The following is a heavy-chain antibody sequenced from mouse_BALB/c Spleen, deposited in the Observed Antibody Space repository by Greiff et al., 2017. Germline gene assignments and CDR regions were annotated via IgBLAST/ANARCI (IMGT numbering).Heavy chain of an antibody. Sequence: EVQGVESGGGLVKPGGSLKLSCAASGFTFSSYAMSWVRQSPEKRLEWVAEISSGGSYTYYPDTVTGRFTISRDNAKNTLYLEMSSLRSEDTAMYYCARDGNYIDYWGQGTTLTVSS. CDR1: GFTFSSYA. CDR3: ARDGNYIDY. CDR2: ISSGGSYT. V-gene: IGHV5-9-4*01. D-gene: IGHD1-1*02. J-gene: IGHJ2*01.